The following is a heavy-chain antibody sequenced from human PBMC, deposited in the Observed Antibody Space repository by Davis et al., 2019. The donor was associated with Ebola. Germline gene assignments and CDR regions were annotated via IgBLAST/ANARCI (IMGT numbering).Heavy chain of an antibody. D-gene: IGHD6-19*01. CDR1: GFTFDDYA. J-gene: IGHJ4*02. Sequence: SLKISCAAAGFTFDDYAMHWVRQAPGKGLEWVSGISWNSGSQGYADSVRGRFTISRDNAKNALYLEMNSLRHEDTALYYCVKDTYTTGWLNCFDHWGQGTLVTVSS. CDR3: VKDTYTTGWLNCFDH. V-gene: IGHV3-9*01. CDR2: ISWNSGSQ.